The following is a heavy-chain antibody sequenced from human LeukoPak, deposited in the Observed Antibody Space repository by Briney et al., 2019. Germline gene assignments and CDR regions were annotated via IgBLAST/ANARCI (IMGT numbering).Heavy chain of an antibody. Sequence: ASVKVSCQASGYIFKNYGVTWVRQAPGQGLEWMGGISVYDGKTRSAQKFQGRVTMTADPSTSTAYMELMSLTADDTAMYYCAKVISNPGRDHFDYWGQGTLVTVSS. CDR3: AKVISNPGRDHFDY. CDR1: GYIFKNYG. V-gene: IGHV1-18*01. CDR2: ISVYDGKT. J-gene: IGHJ4*02. D-gene: IGHD3-10*01.